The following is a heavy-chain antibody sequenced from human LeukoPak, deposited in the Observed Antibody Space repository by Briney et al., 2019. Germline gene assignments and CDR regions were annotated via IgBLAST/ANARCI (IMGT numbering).Heavy chain of an antibody. J-gene: IGHJ5*02. Sequence: ASVTVSCNSSGYTFTGYHMHWVRHGHGPGHELKGWINPNSGGTNYAQKFQGRVTMTRDTSISTAYMDLRRLRSDDTAVYYCARGPRVNWFDPWGQGPRVTV. CDR2: INPNSGGT. CDR1: GYTFTGYH. CDR3: ARGPRVNWFDP. V-gene: IGHV1-2*02.